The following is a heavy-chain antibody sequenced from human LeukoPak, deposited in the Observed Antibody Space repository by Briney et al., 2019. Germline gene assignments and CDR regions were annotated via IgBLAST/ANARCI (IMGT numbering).Heavy chain of an antibody. D-gene: IGHD3-22*01. CDR3: ARHPSYYYDSSGYYP. V-gene: IGHV3-21*01. Sequence: PGGSLRLSCAASGFTFSSYSMNWVRQAPGKGLEWVSSISSSSSYIYYADSVKGRFTISRDNAKNSLYLQMNSLRAEDTAVYYCARHPSYYYDSSGYYPRGQGTLVTVSS. CDR2: ISSSSSYI. J-gene: IGHJ4*02. CDR1: GFTFSSYS.